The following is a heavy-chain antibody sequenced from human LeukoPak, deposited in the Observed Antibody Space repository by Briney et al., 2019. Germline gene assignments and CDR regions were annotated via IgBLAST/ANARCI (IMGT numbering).Heavy chain of an antibody. V-gene: IGHV1-46*01. CDR3: ARDGLLWFGISNWFDP. D-gene: IGHD3-10*01. J-gene: IGHJ5*02. CDR1: GYTFTSYY. Sequence: ASVKVSCKASGYTFTSYYMHWARQAPGQGLEWMGIINPSGGSTSYAQKFQGRVTMTRDTSTSTVYMELSSLRSEDTAVYYCARDGLLWFGISNWFDPWGQGTLVTVSS. CDR2: INPSGGST.